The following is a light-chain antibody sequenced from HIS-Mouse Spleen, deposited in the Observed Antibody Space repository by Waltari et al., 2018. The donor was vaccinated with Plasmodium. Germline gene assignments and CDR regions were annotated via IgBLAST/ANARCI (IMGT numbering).Light chain of an antibody. CDR3: QQSYSTWT. J-gene: IGKJ1*01. V-gene: IGKV1-39*01. CDR2: AAS. Sequence: DIQMTQSPSSLSASVGDRVTITSRASQSISSYLNWYQQKPGKAPKLLIHAASSLQSGVPSRFSGSGSGTDFTLTISSLQPEDFATYYCQQSYSTWTFGQGTKVEIK. CDR1: QSISSY.